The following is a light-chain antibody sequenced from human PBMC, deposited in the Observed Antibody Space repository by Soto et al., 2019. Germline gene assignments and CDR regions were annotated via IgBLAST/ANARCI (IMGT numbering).Light chain of an antibody. J-gene: IGKJ4*01. CDR1: QAVRDD. CDR2: SAS. Sequence: TQLTQSQSPVSPSVGDRFPITCRASQAVRDDVGWYQQKPGKAPKLLIYSASTLQSGVPSRFSGSGSGTDFTLTISGLQPEDFATYYCLQESNYPLTFGGGTKVEIK. CDR3: LQESNYPLT. V-gene: IGKV1-6*01.